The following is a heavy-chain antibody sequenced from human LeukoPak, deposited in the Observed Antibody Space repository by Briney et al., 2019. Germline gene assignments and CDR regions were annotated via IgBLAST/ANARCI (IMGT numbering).Heavy chain of an antibody. Sequence: SVKVSCKASGGTFSSYAISWVRQAPGQGLEWMGRIIPIFGTANYAQKFQGRVTITTDESTSTAYMELSSLRSADTAVYYCARGQEPYGGNSRDFDYWGQGTLVTVSS. J-gene: IGHJ4*02. CDR1: GGTFSSYA. CDR3: ARGQEPYGGNSRDFDY. CDR2: IIPIFGTA. D-gene: IGHD4-23*01. V-gene: IGHV1-69*05.